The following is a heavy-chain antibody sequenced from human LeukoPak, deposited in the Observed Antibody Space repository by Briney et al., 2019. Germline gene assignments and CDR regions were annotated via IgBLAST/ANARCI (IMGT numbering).Heavy chain of an antibody. CDR2: IYTSGST. D-gene: IGHD3-22*01. J-gene: IGHJ3*02. CDR3: ASEDYFDNSGYYGTI. CDR1: GGSISSYY. V-gene: IGHV4-4*07. Sequence: SETLSLTCTVSGGSISSYYWSWIRQPAGKGLEGIGRIYTSGSTNYNPSLKTRVTISADTSKTQFSLKLSSVTAAATAVYYCASEDYFDNSGYYGTIWGQGTMVTVSS.